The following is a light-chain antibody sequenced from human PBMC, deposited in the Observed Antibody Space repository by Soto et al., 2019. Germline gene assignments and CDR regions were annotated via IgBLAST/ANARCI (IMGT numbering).Light chain of an antibody. CDR3: LQHNTYPWT. J-gene: IGKJ1*01. V-gene: IGKV1-17*01. CDR1: QSISSY. CDR2: AAS. Sequence: IRLIQTECSRAASVGNVDIITCRASQSISSYLNWYQQKPGKAPKLLIYAASSLQSGVPSRFSGSGSGTEFTLTISSLQPEDSATYYCLQHNTYPWTFGQGTKVDIK.